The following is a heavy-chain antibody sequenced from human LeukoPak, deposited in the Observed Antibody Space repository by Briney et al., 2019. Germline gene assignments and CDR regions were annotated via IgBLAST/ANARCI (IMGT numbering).Heavy chain of an antibody. J-gene: IGHJ4*02. Sequence: SVKVSCKASGGTFSSYAISWVRQAPGQGLEWMGRIIPSRGIANYAQKFQGRVTITADKSTSTAYMELSSLRSEDTAVYYCARSVSDDYSNSHLFDYWGQGTLVTVSS. CDR2: IIPSRGIA. D-gene: IGHD4-11*01. CDR3: ARSVSDDYSNSHLFDY. CDR1: GGTFSSYA. V-gene: IGHV1-69*04.